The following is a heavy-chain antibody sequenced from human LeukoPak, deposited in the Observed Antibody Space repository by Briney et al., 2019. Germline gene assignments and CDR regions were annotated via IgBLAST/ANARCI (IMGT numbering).Heavy chain of an antibody. CDR2: IKPDGSEK. V-gene: IGHV3-7*04. CDR3: ARGDFWSGDYTDAFDV. J-gene: IGHJ3*01. CDR1: RFTLSNYW. D-gene: IGHD3-3*01. Sequence: GGSLRLSCAASRFTLSNYWMSWVRQAPGKGLEWVANIKPDGSEKYCVDSVKGRFSISRDNVRNTLYLQMNSLRVGDTARYYCARGDFWSGDYTDAFDVWGQGTMVTVSS.